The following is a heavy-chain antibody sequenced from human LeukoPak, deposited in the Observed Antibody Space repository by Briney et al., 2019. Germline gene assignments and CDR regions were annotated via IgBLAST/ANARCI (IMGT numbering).Heavy chain of an antibody. V-gene: IGHV4-59*08. J-gene: IGHJ4*02. CDR1: GGSISNYY. Sequence: SETLSLTCIVSGGSISNYYWSWIRQPPGKGLDWIGYVYYTGGTNYNPSLKSRVTISVDTSKNQFSLRLSSVTAADTAVYYCARHLTISGSYPFDSWGQGTLVTVSS. D-gene: IGHD3-10*01. CDR2: VYYTGGT. CDR3: ARHLTISGSYPFDS.